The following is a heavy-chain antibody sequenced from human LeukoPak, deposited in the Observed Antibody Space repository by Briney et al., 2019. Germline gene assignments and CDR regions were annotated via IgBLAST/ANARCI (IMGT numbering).Heavy chain of an antibody. V-gene: IGHV1-24*01. CDR1: GYTLTELS. Sequence: ASVKVSCKVSGYTLTELSMHWVRQAPGKGLEWMGGFDPEDGETIYAQKFQGRVTMTEDTSTDTAYMELSSLRSEDTAVYYCAREDLPQVRNYYGSGRYFDYWGQGTLVTVSS. D-gene: IGHD3-10*01. J-gene: IGHJ4*02. CDR3: AREDLPQVRNYYGSGRYFDY. CDR2: FDPEDGET.